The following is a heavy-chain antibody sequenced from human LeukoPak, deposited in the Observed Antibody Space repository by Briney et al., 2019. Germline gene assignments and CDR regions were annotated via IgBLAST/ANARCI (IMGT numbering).Heavy chain of an antibody. CDR2: IYSGGST. V-gene: IGHV3-53*01. Sequence: PGGSLRLSCAASGFSFSMYSMSWIRQAPGKGLEWVSVIYSGGSTYYADSVKGRFTIPRDNSKNTLYLQMNSLRAEDTAVYYCARDLTYYDILTGYNAFDIWGQGTMVTVSS. CDR1: GFSFSMYS. D-gene: IGHD3-9*01. CDR3: ARDLTYYDILTGYNAFDI. J-gene: IGHJ3*02.